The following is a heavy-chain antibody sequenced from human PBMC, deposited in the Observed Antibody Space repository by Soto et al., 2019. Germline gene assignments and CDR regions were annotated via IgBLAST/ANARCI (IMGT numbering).Heavy chain of an antibody. V-gene: IGHV1-69*02. CDR3: TRASSYCGADRPKTHYYYGMDV. CDR2: IIPLLGVP. D-gene: IGHD2-21*02. J-gene: IGHJ6*02. Sequence: QVQLVQSGAEVKKPGSSVKVSCKTSGGTFSTYTITWVRQAPGQGLEWMGRIIPLLGVPNNAQKFQGRVTITANKSTSRAYMEPRSLRTEDTALYYSTRASSYCGADRPKTHYYYGMDVWGQGTTVTVSS. CDR1: GGTFSTYT.